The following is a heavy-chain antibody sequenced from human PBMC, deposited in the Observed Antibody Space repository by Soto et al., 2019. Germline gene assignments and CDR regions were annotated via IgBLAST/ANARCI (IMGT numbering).Heavy chain of an antibody. CDR2: INAGNGNT. CDR1: GYTSTSYS. D-gene: IGHD2-2*02. V-gene: IGHV1-3*01. J-gene: IGHJ6*02. Sequence: ASVKVFFKASGYTSTSYSMHWVRQAPGQRLEWMGWINAGNGNTKYSQKFQGRVTITRDTSSSTEYMELSSLRSEDTAVYYCAREVNTYILPSYVMDVWGQWTTVTDSS. CDR3: AREVNTYILPSYVMDV.